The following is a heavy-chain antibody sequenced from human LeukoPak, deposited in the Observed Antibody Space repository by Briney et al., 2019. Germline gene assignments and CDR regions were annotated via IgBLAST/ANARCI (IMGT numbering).Heavy chain of an antibody. CDR2: ISYSGST. CDR3: ARRAIVLIGFDY. Sequence: SETLSLTCTVSGGSITSYYWSWIRQPPGKGLEWIGYISYSGSTNYNPSLKSRVTISVDTSKNQFSLKLSSVTAADTAVYYCARRAIVLIGFDYWGQGTLVTVSS. J-gene: IGHJ4*02. D-gene: IGHD2-8*01. CDR1: GGSITSYY. V-gene: IGHV4-59*08.